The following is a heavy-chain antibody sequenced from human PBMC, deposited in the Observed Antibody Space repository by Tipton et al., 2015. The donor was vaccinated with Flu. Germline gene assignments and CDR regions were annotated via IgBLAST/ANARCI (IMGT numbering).Heavy chain of an antibody. CDR3: AKDRYPEGIWDFDY. D-gene: IGHD3-16*02. V-gene: IGHV3-23*01. CDR2: ISGNSGRT. CDR1: GFTFSNNV. Sequence: SLRLSCAASGFTFSNNVMIWVRQAPGKGLDWVSSISGNSGRTYYAESVEGRFINSRDNSKQTVYLQMNNVRAEDTAIYYCAKDRYPEGIWDFDYWGQGIRVTVSS. J-gene: IGHJ4*02.